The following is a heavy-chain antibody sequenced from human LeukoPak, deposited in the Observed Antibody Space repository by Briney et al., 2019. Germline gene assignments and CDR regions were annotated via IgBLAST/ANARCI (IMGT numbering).Heavy chain of an antibody. Sequence: GRSLRLSCAASGFTFSSYAVHWVRQAPGKGLEWVAVISYDGSNKYYADSVKGRFTITRDNSKNTLYLQMNSLRAEDTAVYYCAREPDYGDYYYGMDVWGKGTTVTVSS. CDR1: GFTFSSYA. V-gene: IGHV3-30*04. J-gene: IGHJ6*04. CDR3: AREPDYGDYYYGMDV. CDR2: ISYDGSNK. D-gene: IGHD4-17*01.